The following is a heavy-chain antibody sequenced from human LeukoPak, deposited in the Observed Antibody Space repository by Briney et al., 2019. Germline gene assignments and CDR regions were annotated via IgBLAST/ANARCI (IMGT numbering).Heavy chain of an antibody. CDR1: GGSISSYY. CDR2: IYYSGST. CDR3: ARRASMLTSYFDS. V-gene: IGHV4-59*01. Sequence: SETLSLTCTVSGGSISSYYWSWIRQPPGKGLEWIGYIYYSGSTNYNPSLKSRVTISVDTSKNQFSLKLSSVTAADTAVYYCARRASMLTSYFDSWGQGTLVTVSS. D-gene: IGHD3-16*01. J-gene: IGHJ4*02.